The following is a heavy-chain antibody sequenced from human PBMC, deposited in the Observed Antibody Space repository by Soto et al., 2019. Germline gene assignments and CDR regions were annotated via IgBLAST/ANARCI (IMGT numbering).Heavy chain of an antibody. CDR2: IKQNGSEK. CDR1: GFTFSSYW. D-gene: IGHD5-12*01. J-gene: IGHJ4*02. V-gene: IGHV3-7*01. CDR3: ARDPKRWLQFDN. Sequence: GGSLRLSCAASGFTFSSYWMSWVRQAPGKGLEWVANIKQNGSEKYSVDSVKGRFTISRENAKNSLYLQMNSLRAEGTAVYYCARDPKRWLQFDNWGQGTLVTVSS.